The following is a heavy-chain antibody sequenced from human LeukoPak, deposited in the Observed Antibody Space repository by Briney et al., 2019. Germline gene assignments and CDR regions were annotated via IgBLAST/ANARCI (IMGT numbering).Heavy chain of an antibody. CDR3: ARDFRLNYWLDY. CDR1: GGTFSSYA. J-gene: IGHJ4*02. Sequence: SVKVSCKASGGTFSSYAISWVRQAPGQGLEWMGGIIPIFGTANYAQKFQGRVTITADESTSTAYMELSSLRSEDTAVYYCARDFRLNYWLDYWGQGTLVTVSS. D-gene: IGHD1-7*01. V-gene: IGHV1-69*13. CDR2: IIPIFGTA.